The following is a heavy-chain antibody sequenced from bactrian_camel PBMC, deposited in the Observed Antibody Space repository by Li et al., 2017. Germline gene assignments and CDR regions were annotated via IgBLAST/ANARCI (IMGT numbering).Heavy chain of an antibody. Sequence: VQLVESGGGLVQPGGSLRLTCVASGFTFSNYVMTWVRQAPGKGLEWVSVINSGGGPNYADSVKGRFTISTDSANATVYLQMNGLKTEDTAKYYCAAHTAPFLTRSKFGGRCRGHIVVDDFGYWAQGTQVTVS. CDR3: AAHTAPFLTRSKFGGRCRGHIVVDDFGY. V-gene: IGHV3S40*01. CDR2: INSGGGP. CDR1: GFTFSNYV. J-gene: IGHJ6*01. D-gene: IGHD7*01.